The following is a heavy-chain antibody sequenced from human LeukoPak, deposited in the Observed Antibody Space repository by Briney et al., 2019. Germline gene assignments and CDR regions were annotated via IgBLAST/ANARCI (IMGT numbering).Heavy chain of an antibody. CDR1: GGSISDHY. Sequence: PSETLSLTCTVSGGSISDHYWTWIRQPPGKGLEYIGYIYHSGRTTYNPSLKSRVTISIDTSKNEFSLKLSSVTAADTAVYYCARDMGSSGLDLWGQGTLVTVSS. CDR3: ARDMGSSGLDL. J-gene: IGHJ4*02. V-gene: IGHV4-59*11. CDR2: IYHSGRT. D-gene: IGHD3-22*01.